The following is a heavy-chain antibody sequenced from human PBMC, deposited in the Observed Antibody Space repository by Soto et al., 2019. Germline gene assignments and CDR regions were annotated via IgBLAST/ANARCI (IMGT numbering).Heavy chain of an antibody. V-gene: IGHV3-48*02. CDR1: GFTFSSYS. Sequence: GGSLRLSCAASGFTFSSYSMNWVRQAPGKGLEWVSYISSSSSTIYYADSVKGRFTISRDNAKNSLYLQMNSLRDEDTAVYYCARVHDPIAAAAPPDMNVWGQGTTVTVSS. J-gene: IGHJ6*02. CDR3: ARVHDPIAAAAPPDMNV. D-gene: IGHD6-13*01. CDR2: ISSSSSTI.